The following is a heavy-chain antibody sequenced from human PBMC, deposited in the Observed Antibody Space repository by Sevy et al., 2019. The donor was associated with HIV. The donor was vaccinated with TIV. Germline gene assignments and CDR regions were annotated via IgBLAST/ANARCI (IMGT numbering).Heavy chain of an antibody. V-gene: IGHV3-15*01. CDR1: GFTFNNAW. D-gene: IGHD1-1*01. J-gene: IGHJ4*02. Sequence: GGSLRLSCEASGFTFNNAWMSWVRQAPGKGLEWVGRIKSKIDGATRDFAAPVKVRYAISRDDSKNTLYLQMNSLKTADSAVYYCTAGVRTSDFDYWGRGVLVTVSS. CDR2: IKSKIDGATR. CDR3: TAGVRTSDFDY.